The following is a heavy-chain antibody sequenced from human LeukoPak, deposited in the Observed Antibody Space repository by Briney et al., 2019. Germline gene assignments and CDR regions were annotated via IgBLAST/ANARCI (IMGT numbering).Heavy chain of an antibody. J-gene: IGHJ4*02. D-gene: IGHD6-19*01. Sequence: SETLSLTCTVSGGSISSYYWSWIRQPPGKGLEWIGYIYYSGSTNYNPSLKSRVTISVDTSKNQFSLKLSSVTAADTAVYYCARTVYSSGWYIDYWGQGTLVTVSS. V-gene: IGHV4-59*08. CDR3: ARTVYSSGWYIDY. CDR1: GGSISSYY. CDR2: IYYSGST.